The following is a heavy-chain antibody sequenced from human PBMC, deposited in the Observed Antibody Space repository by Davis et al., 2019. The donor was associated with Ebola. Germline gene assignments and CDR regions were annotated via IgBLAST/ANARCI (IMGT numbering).Heavy chain of an antibody. Sequence: PSETLSLTCAVYGGSFSGYYWSWIRQPPGKGLEWIGEINHSGSTNYNPSLKSRVTISVDTSKNQFSLKLSSVTAADTAVYYCAHRSYGDYTFDYWGQGTLVTVSS. J-gene: IGHJ4*02. D-gene: IGHD4-17*01. CDR3: AHRSYGDYTFDY. CDR1: GGSFSGYY. CDR2: INHSGST. V-gene: IGHV4-34*01.